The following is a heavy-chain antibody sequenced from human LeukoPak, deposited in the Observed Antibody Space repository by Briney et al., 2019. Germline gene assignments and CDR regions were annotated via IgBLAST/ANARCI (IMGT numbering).Heavy chain of an antibody. CDR2: IKTDGSEK. D-gene: IGHD3-22*01. Sequence: GGSLRLSCAASGFTFSSYWMSWVRQAPGKGLEWVANIKTDGSEKYYVDSVKGRFTISRDNAKNSLYLQMNSLRAEDTAVYYCATYSSLNRREFQYWGQGTLLTVSS. J-gene: IGHJ1*01. CDR3: ATYSSLNRREFQY. CDR1: GFTFSSYW. V-gene: IGHV3-7*01.